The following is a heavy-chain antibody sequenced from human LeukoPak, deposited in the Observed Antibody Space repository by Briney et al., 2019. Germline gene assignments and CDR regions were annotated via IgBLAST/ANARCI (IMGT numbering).Heavy chain of an antibody. CDR1: GFTVSSNY. J-gene: IGHJ4*02. D-gene: IGHD5-12*01. Sequence: GGSLRLSCAASGFTVSSNYMSWVRQASGKGLEWDSVIYSGGSTYYADSVKGRFTISRDNSKNTLYLQMNSLRAEDTAVYYCASWLRGYSGYVQPDYWGQGTLVTVSS. V-gene: IGHV3-66*01. CDR2: IYSGGST. CDR3: ASWLRGYSGYVQPDY.